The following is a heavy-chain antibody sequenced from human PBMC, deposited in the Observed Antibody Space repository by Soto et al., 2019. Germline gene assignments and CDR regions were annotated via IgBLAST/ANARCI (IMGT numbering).Heavy chain of an antibody. V-gene: IGHV4-31*03. CDR2: IYYRGTT. D-gene: IGHD3-10*01. Sequence: QVQLQESGPGLVKPSQTLSLTCTVSGGSISSGGYYWSWIRQHPEKGLEWIGYIYYRGTTYYNPSFRSRVTISLDTPNNQFSLKLSSVTAADTAMYYCARDGGPRGDYYYAMDVWGQGTTVTVSS. CDR3: ARDGGPRGDYYYAMDV. J-gene: IGHJ6*02. CDR1: GGSISSGGYY.